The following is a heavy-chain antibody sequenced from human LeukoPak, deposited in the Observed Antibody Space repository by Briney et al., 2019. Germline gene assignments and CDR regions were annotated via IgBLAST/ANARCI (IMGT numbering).Heavy chain of an antibody. Sequence: PGGSLRLSCAASGFTFSSYSMNWVRQAPGKGLEWVSSISSSSSYIYYADSVKGRFTISRDNSKNTLYLQMNSLRAEDTAVYYCAKGEITIFGVGSPTYWGQGTLVTVSS. CDR2: ISSSSSYI. CDR3: AKGEITIFGVGSPTY. D-gene: IGHD3-3*01. V-gene: IGHV3-21*01. CDR1: GFTFSSYS. J-gene: IGHJ4*02.